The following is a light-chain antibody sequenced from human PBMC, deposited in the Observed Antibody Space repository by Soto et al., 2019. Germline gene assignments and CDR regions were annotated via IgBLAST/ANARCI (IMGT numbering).Light chain of an antibody. CDR2: AFN. J-gene: IGLJ2*01. CDR1: TSNIGAGYG. V-gene: IGLV1-40*01. Sequence: QSVLTQPPSVSGAPGQRVTISCAGSTSNIGAGYGVHWYQQVPGTAPRLLIYAFNNRPSGVPDRFSGSKSGTSASLAITGLQAEDEADYYCQTYDSLSGSEVFGGGTKLTVL. CDR3: QTYDSLSGSEV.